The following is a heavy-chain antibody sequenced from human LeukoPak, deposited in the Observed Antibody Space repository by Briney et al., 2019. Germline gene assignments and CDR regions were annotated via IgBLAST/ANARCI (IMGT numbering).Heavy chain of an antibody. CDR3: AKGPTYSSSWYKVDY. CDR1: GFTFSSYS. V-gene: IGHV3-21*01. D-gene: IGHD6-13*01. Sequence: GGSLRLSCAASGFTFSSYSMNWVRQAPGKGLEWVSSISSSSSYIYYADSVKGRFTISRDNAKNSLYLQMNSLRAEDTAVYYCAKGPTYSSSWYKVDYWGQGTLVTVSS. J-gene: IGHJ4*02. CDR2: ISSSSSYI.